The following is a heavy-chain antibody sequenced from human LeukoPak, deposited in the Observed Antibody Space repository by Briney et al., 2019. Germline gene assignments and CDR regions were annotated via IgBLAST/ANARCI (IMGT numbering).Heavy chain of an antibody. Sequence: PGGSLRLSCAASGFTFSSYSMNWVRQAPGKGLEWVSSISSSSSYIYYADSVKGRFTISRDNAKNSLYLQMNSLRAEDTALYHCARGGPGYSSSWYNYYYGMDVWGQGTTVTVSS. J-gene: IGHJ6*02. CDR1: GFTFSSYS. CDR3: ARGGPGYSSSWYNYYYGMDV. V-gene: IGHV3-21*04. D-gene: IGHD6-13*01. CDR2: ISSSSSYI.